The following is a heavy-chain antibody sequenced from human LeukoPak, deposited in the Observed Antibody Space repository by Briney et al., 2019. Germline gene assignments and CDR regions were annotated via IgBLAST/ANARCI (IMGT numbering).Heavy chain of an antibody. J-gene: IGHJ1*01. V-gene: IGHV4-59*08. CDR3: ARHGSGSSLALYP. CDR1: GGSISSYY. D-gene: IGHD3-10*01. CDR2: ISYSGST. Sequence: SETLSLTCTVFGGSISSYYWSWIRQPPGRGLEWLGYISYSGSTSYNPSLKSRVTISLGTSRNQFSLKLTSVTAADTAVYYCARHGSGSSLALYPWGQGTLLPVSS.